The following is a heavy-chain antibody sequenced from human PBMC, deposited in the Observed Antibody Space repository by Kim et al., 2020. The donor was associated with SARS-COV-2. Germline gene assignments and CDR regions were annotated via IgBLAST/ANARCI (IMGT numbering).Heavy chain of an antibody. CDR1: GASISSSSYY. CDR3: ARRASSWSFDS. V-gene: IGHV4-39*01. CDR2: VYYIGTS. Sequence: SETLSLTCTVSGASISSSSYYWDWIRQSPGKGLEWIASVYYIGTSYYNPSLESRDTISVDTSKNQFSLKLRSVTAADTSVYYCARRASSWSFDSWGQGALVTVSS. J-gene: IGHJ4*02.